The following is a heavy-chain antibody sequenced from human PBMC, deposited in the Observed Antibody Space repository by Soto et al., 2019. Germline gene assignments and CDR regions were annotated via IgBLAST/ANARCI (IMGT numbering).Heavy chain of an antibody. CDR2: IYYSGST. Sequence: QLQLQESGPGLVKPSETLSLTCTVSGGSISSSSYYWGWIRQPPGKGLEWIGSIYYSGSTYYNPSLKSRVTISVDTSKNQFSLKLSSVTAADTAVYYCARQTTGGYFDYWGQGALVTVSS. J-gene: IGHJ4*02. V-gene: IGHV4-39*01. CDR3: ARQTTGGYFDY. D-gene: IGHD4-4*01. CDR1: GGSISSSSYY.